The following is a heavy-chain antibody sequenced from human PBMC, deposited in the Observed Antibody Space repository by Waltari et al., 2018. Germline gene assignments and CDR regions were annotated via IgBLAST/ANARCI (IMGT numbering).Heavy chain of an antibody. D-gene: IGHD1-26*01. CDR3: AREGWGELRSAFDI. V-gene: IGHV3-30-3*01. CDR2: ISYDGSNK. Sequence: QVQLVESGGGVVQPGRSLRLSCAASGFTFSSYAMHWVRQAPGKGLEWLEVISYDGSNKYYADSVKGRFTISRDNSKNTLYLQMNSLRAEDTAVYYCAREGWGELRSAFDIWGQGTMVTVSS. CDR1: GFTFSSYA. J-gene: IGHJ3*02.